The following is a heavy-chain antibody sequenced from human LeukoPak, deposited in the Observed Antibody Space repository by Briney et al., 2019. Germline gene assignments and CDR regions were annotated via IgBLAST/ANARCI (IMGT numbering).Heavy chain of an antibody. J-gene: IGHJ4*02. Sequence: GGSLRLSCAASGFTFSGSVMHWVRQASGKGLEWVGRIRSKANSYATAYAASVKGRFTISRDDSKNTAYLQMNSLKTEDTAVYYCTRQSAVAGYFDYWGQGTLVTVSS. CDR3: TRQSAVAGYFDY. CDR2: IRSKANSYAT. CDR1: GFTFSGSV. V-gene: IGHV3-73*01. D-gene: IGHD6-19*01.